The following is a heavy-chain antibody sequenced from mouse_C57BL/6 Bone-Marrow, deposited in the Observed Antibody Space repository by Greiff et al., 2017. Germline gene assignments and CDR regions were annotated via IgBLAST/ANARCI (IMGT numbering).Heavy chain of an antibody. CDR2: IYPGNSDT. CDR3: TRWAYGSSRYDFDY. CDR1: GYTFTSYW. Sequence: EVQLQQSGTVLARPGASVKMSCKTSGYTFTSYWMHWVKQRPGQGLEWIGAIYPGNSDTSYNQKFKGKAKLTAVTSASTAYMELSSLTNEDSAVYYCTRWAYGSSRYDFDYWGQGTTLTVSS. V-gene: IGHV1-5*01. J-gene: IGHJ2*01. D-gene: IGHD1-1*01.